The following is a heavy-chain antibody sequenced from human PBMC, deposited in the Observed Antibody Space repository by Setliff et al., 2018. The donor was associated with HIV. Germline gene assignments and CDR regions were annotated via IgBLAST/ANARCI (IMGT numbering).Heavy chain of an antibody. CDR3: ARDSSTYYSIDS. Sequence: GGSLRLSCAASGFIFSSYAMHWVRQAPGKGLEWVAVMSYDGNNKYYADSVKGRFTISRDNSKNTLYLQMNSLRTDDTAVYFCARDSSTYYSIDSWGQGTLVTVSS. CDR2: MSYDGNNK. V-gene: IGHV3-30*01. D-gene: IGHD3-22*01. CDR1: GFIFSSYA. J-gene: IGHJ4*02.